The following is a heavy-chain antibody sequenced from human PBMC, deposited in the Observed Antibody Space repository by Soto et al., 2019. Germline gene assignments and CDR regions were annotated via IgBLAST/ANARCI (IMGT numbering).Heavy chain of an antibody. CDR3: AGHPSIAARPPYYYGMDV. D-gene: IGHD6-6*01. Sequence: SETLSLTCAVYGGSFSGYYWSWIRQPPGKGLEWIGEINHSGSTNYNPSLKSRVTISVDTSKNHFSLKLCSVTAADSAVYYCAGHPSIAARPPYYYGMDVWGQGTTVT. J-gene: IGHJ6*02. V-gene: IGHV4-34*01. CDR1: GGSFSGYY. CDR2: INHSGST.